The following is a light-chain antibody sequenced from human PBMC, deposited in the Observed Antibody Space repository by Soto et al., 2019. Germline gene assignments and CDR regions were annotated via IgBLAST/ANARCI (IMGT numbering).Light chain of an antibody. CDR3: QQYNSYSLT. V-gene: IGKV1-5*01. J-gene: IGKJ4*02. CDR2: DAS. CDR1: QSIISS. Sequence: DIQMTQSPSTLSASVGARVTITCRASQSIISSLAWYQQKQGKAPKLLIYDASNLESGVPSRFSGSGSGTEFTLTISSLQPDDFATYHCQQYNSYSLTFGGGTKVEIK.